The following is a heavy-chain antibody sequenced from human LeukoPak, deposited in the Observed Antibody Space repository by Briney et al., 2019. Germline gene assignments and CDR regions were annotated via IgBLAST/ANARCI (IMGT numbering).Heavy chain of an antibody. CDR1: GFTFSYAY. CDR2: IKSKGDGGTT. V-gene: IGHV3-15*01. D-gene: IGHD3-10*01. J-gene: IGHJ4*02. CDR3: TTVTMVREIN. Sequence: KTGGSLRLSCAASGFTFSYAYMNWVRQAPGKGPEWVGRIKSKGDGGTTDYAAPVKGRFTISRDDSKNMLYLQMNSLTTEDAAVHYCTTVTMVREINWGQGTLVTVSS.